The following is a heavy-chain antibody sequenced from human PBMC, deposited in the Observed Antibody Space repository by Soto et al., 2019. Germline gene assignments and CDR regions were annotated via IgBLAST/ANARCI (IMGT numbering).Heavy chain of an antibody. V-gene: IGHV3-9*01. D-gene: IGHD4-17*01. CDR3: AKEMYGDYAGSFDF. CDR2: VSRNGATI. CDR1: GFTFDDYA. Sequence: EVQLVEFGGGLVQPGRSLRLSCAASGFTFDDYAMHWVRQAPGKGLEWVSGVSRNGATIGYAVSVKGRFTISRDNAKNSLYLQMNSLRAEDTAFYYCAKEMYGDYAGSFDFWGQGTLVTVSS. J-gene: IGHJ4*02.